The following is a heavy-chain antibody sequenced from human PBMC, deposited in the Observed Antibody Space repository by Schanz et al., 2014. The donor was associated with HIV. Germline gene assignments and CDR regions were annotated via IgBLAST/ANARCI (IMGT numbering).Heavy chain of an antibody. CDR3: ARGGIWEWDQPDFDY. CDR2: TQNDRSNQ. Sequence: QVQLVESGGGVVQPGRSLRLSCAASGFTFSSYAMHWVRQAPGKGLEWAPPTQNDRSNQYYADSVKGRFTISRDNSKNTLYLQMNSLRAEDTAVYYCARGGIWEWDQPDFDYWGQGTLVTVS. V-gene: IGHV3-30-3*01. D-gene: IGHD2-15*01. CDR1: GFTFSSYA. J-gene: IGHJ4*02.